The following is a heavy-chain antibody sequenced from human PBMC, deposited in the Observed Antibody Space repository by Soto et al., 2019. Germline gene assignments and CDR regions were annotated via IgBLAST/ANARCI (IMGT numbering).Heavy chain of an antibody. J-gene: IGHJ4*02. CDR1: GGSTSSYY. CDR3: ARALSSAAGLYFDF. CDR2: IHTTDGT. D-gene: IGHD6-13*01. V-gene: IGHV4-4*07. Sequence: SSETLSLTCTVSGGSTSSYYWSWIRQPAGKGMEWIGRIHTTDGTNYNPSLKSRVTMSIDTSNNQFSLKLSSLTAADTAVYYCARALSSAAGLYFDFWGQGTLVTVSS.